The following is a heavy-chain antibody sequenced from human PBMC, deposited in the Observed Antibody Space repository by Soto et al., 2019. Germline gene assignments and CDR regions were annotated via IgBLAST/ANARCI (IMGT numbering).Heavy chain of an antibody. J-gene: IGHJ2*01. CDR3: QAEDGIRDVRSVSAFLLNRSSDL. CDR2: ISSGGSK. V-gene: IGHV3-66*01. Sequence: GEGMEWVSVISSGGSKYYADSVKGRFTISRDNSKTTLYLQMNSLRAEDTAVFFFQAEDGIRDVRSVSAFLLNRSSDL. D-gene: IGHD3-10*02.